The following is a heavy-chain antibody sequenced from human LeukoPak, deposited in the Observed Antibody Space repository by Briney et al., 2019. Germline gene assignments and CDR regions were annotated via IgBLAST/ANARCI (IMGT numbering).Heavy chain of an antibody. Sequence: SETLSLTCAVYGGSFSGYYWSWIRQPPGKGLEWIGEINHSGSTYYNPSLKSRVTISVDRSKNQFSLKLSSVTAADTAVYYCARELRRTTPFSYGMDVWGQGTTVTVSS. CDR1: GGSFSGYY. V-gene: IGHV4-34*01. CDR3: ARELRRTTPFSYGMDV. J-gene: IGHJ6*02. CDR2: INHSGST. D-gene: IGHD1-1*01.